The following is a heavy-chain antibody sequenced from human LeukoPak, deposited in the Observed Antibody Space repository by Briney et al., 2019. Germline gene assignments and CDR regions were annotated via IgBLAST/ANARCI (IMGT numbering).Heavy chain of an antibody. D-gene: IGHD5-18*01. Sequence: ASVKVSCMASGYTFTDYEINWVRQASGQGLEWMGWTNPSSRNRAYAPKFEGRVTMTTDTSTSTAYMELRSLTSEDTAVYFCVRNPSRSDTYLDLWGQGILVSDSS. V-gene: IGHV1-8*01. CDR2: TNPSSRNR. CDR1: GYTFTDYE. CDR3: VRNPSRSDTYLDL. J-gene: IGHJ5*02.